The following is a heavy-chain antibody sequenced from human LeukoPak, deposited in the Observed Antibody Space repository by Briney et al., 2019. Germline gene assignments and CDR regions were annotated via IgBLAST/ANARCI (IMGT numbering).Heavy chain of an antibody. J-gene: IGHJ4*02. V-gene: IGHV4-59*08. D-gene: IGHD3-22*01. CDR1: GGSISSYY. Sequence: SETPSLTCTVSGGSISSYYWSWIRQPPGKGLEWIGYIYYSGSTNYNPSLKSRVTISVDTSKNQFFLKLSSVTAADTAVYYCARGYYDSSGYAFDYWGQGTLVTVSS. CDR2: IYYSGST. CDR3: ARGYYDSSGYAFDY.